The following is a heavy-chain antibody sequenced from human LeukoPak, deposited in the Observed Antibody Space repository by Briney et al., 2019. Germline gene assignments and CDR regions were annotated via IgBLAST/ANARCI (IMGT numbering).Heavy chain of an antibody. CDR1: GGSVSSGTYY. Sequence: SETLSLTCTVSGGSVSSGTYYWSWVRQPPGKGLEWIGIFLYSGSTHYNPSLKSRVTISVDTSKNQFSLNLSSVTVADTAAYFCARASITMIVATWGQGSLVTVSS. CDR2: FLYSGST. V-gene: IGHV4-61*01. J-gene: IGHJ4*02. CDR3: ARASITMIVAT. D-gene: IGHD3-22*01.